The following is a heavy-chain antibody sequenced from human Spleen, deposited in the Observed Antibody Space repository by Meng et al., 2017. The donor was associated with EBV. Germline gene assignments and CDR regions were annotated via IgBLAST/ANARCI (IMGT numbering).Heavy chain of an antibody. CDR2: ITPILAIA. J-gene: IGHJ4*02. V-gene: IGHV1-69*01. CDR3: ARYHSDSSGPMDY. CDR1: GGTFSSFA. D-gene: IGHD3-22*01. Sequence: HVQVVQSGAEVKKPGSSVKVSCKVSGGTFSSFAISWVRQAPGQGLQWMGGITPILAIANYAQRFRGRVTFTADESTSTAYMELSSLRSEDTAVYYCARYHSDSSGPMDYWGQGTLVTVSS.